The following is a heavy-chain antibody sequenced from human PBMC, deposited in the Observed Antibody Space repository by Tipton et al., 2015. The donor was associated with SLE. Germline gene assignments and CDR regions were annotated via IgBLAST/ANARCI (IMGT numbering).Heavy chain of an antibody. J-gene: IGHJ4*02. CDR2: TYYRSKWYN. V-gene: IGHV6-1*01. D-gene: IGHD6-19*01. CDR1: GDSVSSNSAA. CDR3: ARGTYSSGCLQT. Sequence: QVQLVQSGPEVKPSQTLSLTCAISGDSVSSNSAAWNWIRQSPSRGLEWLGRTYYRSKWYNDYAVSVKSRITINPDTSMNQFSLHLNSVTPEDTAVYYCARGTYSSGCLQTWGQGTLVTVSS.